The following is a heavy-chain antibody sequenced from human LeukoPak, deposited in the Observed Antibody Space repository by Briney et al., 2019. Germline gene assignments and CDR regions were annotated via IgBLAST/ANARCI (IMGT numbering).Heavy chain of an antibody. CDR2: ISSSSSYI. J-gene: IGHJ4*02. CDR1: GFTFSSYS. D-gene: IGHD6-6*01. Sequence: PGGSLRLSCAASGFTFSSYSMNWVRQAPGKGLEWVSSISSSSSYIYYADSVKGRFTISRDNAKNSLYLQTNSLRAEDTAVYYCAGDPSSRIAARILPIAWGQGTLVTVSS. V-gene: IGHV3-21*01. CDR3: AGDPSSRIAARILPIA.